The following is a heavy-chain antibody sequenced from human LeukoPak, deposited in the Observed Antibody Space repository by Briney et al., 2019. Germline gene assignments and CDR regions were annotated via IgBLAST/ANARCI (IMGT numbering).Heavy chain of an antibody. D-gene: IGHD2-15*01. CDR1: GFTFGTYA. CDR2: ISGSGGST. Sequence: GGSLRLSCAASGFTFGTYALSWVRQAPGKGLEWVSAISGSGGSTNYADSVMGRFTISRDNSKNTVYLQMNSLRAEDTAVYYCAKGWSPFWGQGTLVTASS. J-gene: IGHJ4*02. V-gene: IGHV3-23*01. CDR3: AKGWSPF.